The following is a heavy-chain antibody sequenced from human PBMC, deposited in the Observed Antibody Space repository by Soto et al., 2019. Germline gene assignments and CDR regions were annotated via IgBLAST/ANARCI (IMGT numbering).Heavy chain of an antibody. V-gene: IGHV4-59*01. CDR1: GGSISSYY. CDR3: AREIAAAGSYFDY. D-gene: IGHD6-13*01. CDR2: IYYSGST. J-gene: IGHJ4*02. Sequence: QVQLQESGPGLVKPSETLSLTCTVSGGSISSYYWSWIRQPPRKGLQWIGYIYYSGSTNYHPSLKSRVTISVDTSKNQFSLKLSSVTAADTAVYYCAREIAAAGSYFDYWGQGTLVTVSS.